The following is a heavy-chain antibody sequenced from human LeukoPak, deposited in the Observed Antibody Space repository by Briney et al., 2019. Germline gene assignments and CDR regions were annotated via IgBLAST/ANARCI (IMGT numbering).Heavy chain of an antibody. J-gene: IGHJ6*03. Sequence: PSETLSLTCTVSGGSNSSYYWSWIRQPPGKGLEWIGYIYTSGGTNYNPSLKSRVTISVDTSKNQFSLKLSSVTAADTAVYYCARGIWFGELGYYYYYMDVWGKGTTVTVSS. CDR2: IYTSGGT. D-gene: IGHD3-10*01. CDR1: GGSNSSYY. V-gene: IGHV4-4*09. CDR3: ARGIWFGELGYYYYYMDV.